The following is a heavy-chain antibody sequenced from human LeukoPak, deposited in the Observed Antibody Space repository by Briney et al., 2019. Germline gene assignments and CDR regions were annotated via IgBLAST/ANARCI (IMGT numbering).Heavy chain of an antibody. CDR1: GGSISSFY. J-gene: IGHJ2*01. D-gene: IGHD3-10*01. CDR2: IYYSGST. CDR3: AREVITMVRGVINWYFDL. V-gene: IGHV4-59*01. Sequence: KPSGNLSPTCTGPGGSISSFYWSWIRQPPREGPEGVGDIYYSGSTNYNPSLKSRVTISVDTSKNQFSLKLSSVTAADTAVYYCAREVITMVRGVINWYFDLWGRGTLVTVSS.